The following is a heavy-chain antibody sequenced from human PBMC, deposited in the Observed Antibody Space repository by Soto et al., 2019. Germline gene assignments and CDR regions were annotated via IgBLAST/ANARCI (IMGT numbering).Heavy chain of an antibody. CDR3: AGRSGSSDY. J-gene: IGHJ4*02. CDR1: GSTFSNYT. Sequence: GSLRLSCAASGSTFSNYTMHWVRQAPGKGLEWVALISYDEIDKYFADAVKGRFTISRDNSRNTLYLQMDSLRAEDTAVYYCAGRSGSSDYWGRGTLVTVSS. CDR2: ISYDEIDK. D-gene: IGHD3-10*01. V-gene: IGHV3-30*04.